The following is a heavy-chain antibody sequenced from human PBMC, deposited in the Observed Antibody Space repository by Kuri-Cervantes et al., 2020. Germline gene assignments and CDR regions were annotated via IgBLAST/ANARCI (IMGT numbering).Heavy chain of an antibody. CDR2: INTSGGTT. CDR3: ARGAWGSGGSNRDY. Sequence: GESLKISCKASGYTFTSYYMHWVRQAPGQGLEWMGIINTSGGTTRYAQKFQGRVTMTRDTSTSSVYMELSSLRSEDTAVYYCARGAWGSGGSNRDYWGQGTLVTVSS. D-gene: IGHD6-19*01. V-gene: IGHV1-46*01. J-gene: IGHJ4*02. CDR1: GYTFTSYY.